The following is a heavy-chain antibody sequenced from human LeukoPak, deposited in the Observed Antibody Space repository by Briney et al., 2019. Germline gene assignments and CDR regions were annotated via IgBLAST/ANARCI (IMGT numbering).Heavy chain of an antibody. Sequence: GGPLRLSCVASGFSFSSYALSWVRRAPGKGLEWVSGISGSGNTAVYTDSVRGRFTVSRDNSKNTVYLQVNSLRAEDSAVYYCATDAIPGNSIWDYFAYWGQGILVTVSS. CDR3: ATDAIPGNSIWDYFAY. CDR1: GFSFSSYA. CDR2: ISGSGNTA. D-gene: IGHD1-7*01. J-gene: IGHJ4*02. V-gene: IGHV3-23*01.